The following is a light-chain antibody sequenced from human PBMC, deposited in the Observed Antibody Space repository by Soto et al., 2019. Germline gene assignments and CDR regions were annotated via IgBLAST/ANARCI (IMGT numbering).Light chain of an antibody. V-gene: IGKV3-15*01. CDR1: QSVSTN. Sequence: EIVMTQSPATLSVSPGERATLSCRASQSVSTNLVWYQQKPGQAPRLLMYGASTRATGIPARFSGSGSGTEFTLTISSLQSEDFAVYYCQQYHNWPPYTFGQGTKVEIK. CDR3: QQYHNWPPYT. CDR2: GAS. J-gene: IGKJ2*01.